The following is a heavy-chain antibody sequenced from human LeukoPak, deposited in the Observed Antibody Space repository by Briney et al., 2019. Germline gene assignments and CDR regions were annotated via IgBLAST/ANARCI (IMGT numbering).Heavy chain of an antibody. V-gene: IGHV4-59*08. Sequence: SETLSLTCTVSGGSISSYYWSWIRQPPGKGLEWIGYIYYSGTTNYNPSLKSRVTISADTSKNQFALKLTSVTAADTAVYYCARSSVSGTYSGGYWGQGTLVTVSS. J-gene: IGHJ4*02. CDR2: IYYSGTT. D-gene: IGHD3-10*01. CDR3: ARSSVSGTYSGGY. CDR1: GGSISSYY.